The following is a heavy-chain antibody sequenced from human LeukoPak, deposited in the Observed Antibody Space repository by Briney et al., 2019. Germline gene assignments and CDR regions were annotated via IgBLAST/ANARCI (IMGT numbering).Heavy chain of an antibody. CDR1: GINLRTYS. CDR2: ISSSSSYI. CDR3: ARGALDAATPFDS. D-gene: IGHD2-15*01. V-gene: IGHV3-21*01. J-gene: IGHJ5*01. Sequence: GGSLRLSCAASGINLRTYSMNWVRQAPGKGLEWVSSISSSSSYIYYADSLKGRFTISRDNAKKSVYLQMNSLRAEDTAVYYCARGALDAATPFDSWGQGTLVTVSS.